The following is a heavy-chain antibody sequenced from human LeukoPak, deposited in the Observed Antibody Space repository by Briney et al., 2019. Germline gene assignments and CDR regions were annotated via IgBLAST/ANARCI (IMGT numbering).Heavy chain of an antibody. CDR1: GGTFSSYA. J-gene: IGHJ5*02. Sequence: GSSVKVSCKASGGTFSSYAISWVRQAPGQGLEWMGVIIPIFGTANYAQKFQGRVTITADKSTSTAYMELSSMRSEDTAVYYCASGVAVRPSWYNWFDPWGQGTLVTVSS. D-gene: IGHD3-10*01. CDR2: IIPIFGTA. V-gene: IGHV1-69*06. CDR3: ASGVAVRPSWYNWFDP.